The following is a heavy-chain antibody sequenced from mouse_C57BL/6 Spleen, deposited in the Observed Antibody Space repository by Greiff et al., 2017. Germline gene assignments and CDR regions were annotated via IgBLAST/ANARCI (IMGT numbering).Heavy chain of an antibody. J-gene: IGHJ3*01. CDR1: GFTFSSYG. D-gene: IGHD2-12*01. V-gene: IGHV5-6*01. CDR2: ISSGGSYT. Sequence: EVKLMESGGDLVKPGGSLKLSCAASGFTFSSYGMSWVRQTPDKRLEWVATISSGGSYTYYPDSVKGRFTISRDNAKNTLYLQMSSMRSEDTAMYYCARQGTIVTRAWFAYWGQGTLVTVSA. CDR3: ARQGTIVTRAWFAY.